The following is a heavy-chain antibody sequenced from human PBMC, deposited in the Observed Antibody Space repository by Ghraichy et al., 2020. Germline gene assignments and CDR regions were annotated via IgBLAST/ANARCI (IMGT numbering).Heavy chain of an antibody. CDR2: INHSGST. J-gene: IGHJ4*02. V-gene: IGHV4-34*01. D-gene: IGHD1-26*01. CDR3: ARGSRYSGSYYGY. Sequence: SETLSLTCAVYGGSFSGYYWSWIRQPPGKGLEWIGEINHSGSTNYNPSLKSRVTISVDTSKNQFSLKLSSVTAADTAVYYCARGSRYSGSYYGYWGQGTLVTVSS. CDR1: GGSFSGYY.